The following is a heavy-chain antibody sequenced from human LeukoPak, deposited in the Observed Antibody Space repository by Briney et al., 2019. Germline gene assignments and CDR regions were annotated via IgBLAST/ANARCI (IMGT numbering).Heavy chain of an antibody. D-gene: IGHD5-18*01. CDR1: GGSISSYY. Sequence: SETLSLTCTVSGGSISSYYWSWIRQPPGKGLEWIGYIYYSGSTNYNPSLKSRVTISVDTSKNQFSLKLSSVTAAVTAVYYCARKGGTAIVDYWGQGTLVTVSS. J-gene: IGHJ4*02. CDR3: ARKGGTAIVDY. CDR2: IYYSGST. V-gene: IGHV4-59*01.